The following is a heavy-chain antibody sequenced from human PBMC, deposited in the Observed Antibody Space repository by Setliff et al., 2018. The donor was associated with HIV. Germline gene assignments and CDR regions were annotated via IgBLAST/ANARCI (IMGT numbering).Heavy chain of an antibody. V-gene: IGHV4-59*12. Sequence: SETLSLTCTVSGGSISTYYWNWIRQPPGRGPEWIGYIFYSGSTNYNPSLKSRVTISVDSSKNQFSLKLNSVTAADTAVYFCARESAGGTTDTYPFDYWGEGILVTVSS. J-gene: IGHJ4*02. CDR1: GGSISTYY. CDR3: ARESAGGTTDTYPFDY. D-gene: IGHD4-4*01. CDR2: IFYSGST.